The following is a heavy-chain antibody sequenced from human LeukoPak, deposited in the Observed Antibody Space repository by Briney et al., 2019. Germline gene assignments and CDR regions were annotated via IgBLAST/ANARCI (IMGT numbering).Heavy chain of an antibody. Sequence: GGSLRLSCAASGFTFSSYAMSWVRQAPGHGVEWVSAISGSGGGTYYGDSVKGRFTISRDNSKNTLYLQMNSLRAEDTAVYCCARIVVVPAAIGPWGQGTLVTVSS. J-gene: IGHJ5*02. CDR3: ARIVVVPAAIGP. CDR1: GFTFSSYA. D-gene: IGHD2-2*01. V-gene: IGHV3-23*01. CDR2: ISGSGGGT.